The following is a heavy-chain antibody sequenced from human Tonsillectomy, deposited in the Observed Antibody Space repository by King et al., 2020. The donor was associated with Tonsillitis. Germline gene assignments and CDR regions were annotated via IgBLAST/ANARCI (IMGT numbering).Heavy chain of an antibody. J-gene: IGHJ4*02. CDR3: ARDKGDYDSSGYD. D-gene: IGHD3-22*01. Sequence: VQLQESGPGLVKPSETLSLTCTVSGGSISSNYWTWIRQPPGKRLEWIGYIYDSGTTNNNPSLESRVTISVDTSKNQFSLKLSSVRAADTAVYYCARDKGDYDSSGYDWGQGTLVTVSS. V-gene: IGHV4-59*01. CDR1: GGSISSNY. CDR2: IYDSGTT.